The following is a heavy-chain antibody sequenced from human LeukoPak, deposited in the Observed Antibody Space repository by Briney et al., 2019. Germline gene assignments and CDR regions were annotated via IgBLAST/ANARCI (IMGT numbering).Heavy chain of an antibody. CDR3: ARSPGSEVVVGD. CDR1: GGSFSGYY. J-gene: IGHJ4*02. Sequence: SETLSLTCAVYGGSFSGYYWSWIRQPPGKGLEWIGEINHSGSTNYNPSLKSRVTISVDTSKNQFSLKLSSVTAADTAVYHCARSPGSEVVVGDWGQGTLVTVSS. CDR2: INHSGST. V-gene: IGHV4-34*01. D-gene: IGHD3-22*01.